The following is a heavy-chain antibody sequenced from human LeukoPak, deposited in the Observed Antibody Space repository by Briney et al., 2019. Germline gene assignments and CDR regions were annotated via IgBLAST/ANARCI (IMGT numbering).Heavy chain of an antibody. D-gene: IGHD2/OR15-2a*01. CDR1: GYTFTSYA. Sequence: ASMKVSCKAIGYTFTSYAIHWVRQAPGQRLEWMGWINGGNGDTGYSQNFQDTVTMTRDTSASTAYMELSSLRSEDTAAYYCARGHCNSGPCNVLNYWGQGTLVTVSS. CDR3: ARGHCNSGPCNVLNY. V-gene: IGHV1-3*01. J-gene: IGHJ4*02. CDR2: INGGNGDT.